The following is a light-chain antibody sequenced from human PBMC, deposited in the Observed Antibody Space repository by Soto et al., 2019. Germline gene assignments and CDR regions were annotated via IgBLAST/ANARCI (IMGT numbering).Light chain of an antibody. Sequence: QSVLTQSASVSGSPGQSITISCTGTSSDVGGYNYVSWYQQHPGKAPKLMIYDVSNRPSGVSNRFSGSKSGNTASLTISGLQAEDEADYYCSSYTSSSTLGVFGGGTTLTVL. J-gene: IGLJ3*02. CDR3: SSYTSSSTLGV. V-gene: IGLV2-14*01. CDR2: DVS. CDR1: SSDVGGYNY.